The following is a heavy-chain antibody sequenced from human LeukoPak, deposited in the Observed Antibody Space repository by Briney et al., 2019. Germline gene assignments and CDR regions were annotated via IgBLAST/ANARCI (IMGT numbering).Heavy chain of an antibody. CDR2: ISTGSSTT. V-gene: IGHV3-48*02. CDR3: ARVAAGYSVNYFDY. D-gene: IGHD4-23*01. CDR1: EFAFSTYN. J-gene: IGHJ4*02. Sequence: GGSLRLSCAASEFAFSTYNMNWVRQAPGKGLEWVSYISTGSSTTYYADSVKGRFTISRDNVENSLYLQVNSLRDEDTAVYYCARVAAGYSVNYFDYWGQGTLVTVSS.